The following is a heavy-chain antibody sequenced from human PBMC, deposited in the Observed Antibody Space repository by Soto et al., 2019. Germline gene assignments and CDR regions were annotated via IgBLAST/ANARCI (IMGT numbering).Heavy chain of an antibody. V-gene: IGHV4-59*01. CDR1: GGSISSYY. D-gene: IGHD3-3*01. J-gene: IGHJ4*02. Sequence: SETLSLTCTVSGGSISSYYWSWIRQPPGKGLEWIGYIYYSGSTNYNPSLKSRVTISVDTSKNQFSLNLDSVTAADTAVYFCARDFAYFDSWGQGTLVTVSS. CDR3: ARDFAYFDS. CDR2: IYYSGST.